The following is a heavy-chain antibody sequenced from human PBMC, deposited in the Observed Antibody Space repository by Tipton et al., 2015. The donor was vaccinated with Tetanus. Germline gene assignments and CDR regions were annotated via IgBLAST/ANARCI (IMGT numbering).Heavy chain of an antibody. D-gene: IGHD3-3*01. Sequence: VQLVQSGAEVKKPGESLKISCQGSGYNFKLYWIAWVRQLPGRGLEWMGIVDPRDSQATYGPSFQGQVTLSADRSINVAYLQWGSLKASDTGLYYCARRRSAVLSGAYHWYFDLWGRGTLVTVSS. CDR1: GYNFKLYW. CDR2: VDPRDSQA. CDR3: ARRRSAVLSGAYHWYFDL. V-gene: IGHV5-51*01. J-gene: IGHJ2*01.